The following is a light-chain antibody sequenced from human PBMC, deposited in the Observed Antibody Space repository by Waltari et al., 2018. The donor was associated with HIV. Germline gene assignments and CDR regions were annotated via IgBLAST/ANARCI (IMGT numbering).Light chain of an antibody. CDR1: SGINGGTYR. Sequence: QAVLTQPASLSASPGASASLTCTLRSGINGGTYRIYWYQKKPGSPPRYLLRYRSDSDKEQGSVVPCRLARSNDASANAGILLISGLQSEDEADYYCMIWHSSAWVFGGGTKLTVL. CDR2: YRSDSDK. V-gene: IGLV5-45*01. J-gene: IGLJ3*02. CDR3: MIWHSSAWV.